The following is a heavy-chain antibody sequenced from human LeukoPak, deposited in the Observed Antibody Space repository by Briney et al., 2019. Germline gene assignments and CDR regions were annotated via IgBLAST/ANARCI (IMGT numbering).Heavy chain of an antibody. CDR3: ARGVTIAVAGTVDY. V-gene: IGHV3-30-3*01. CDR2: ISYDGSNK. CDR1: GFTFSSYA. J-gene: IGHJ4*02. Sequence: GGSLRLSCAASGFTFSSYAMHWVRQAPGKGLEWVAVISYDGSNKYYADSVKGRFTISRDNSKNTLYLQMNSLRAEDTAVYYCARGVTIAVAGTVDYWGQGTLVTVSS. D-gene: IGHD6-19*01.